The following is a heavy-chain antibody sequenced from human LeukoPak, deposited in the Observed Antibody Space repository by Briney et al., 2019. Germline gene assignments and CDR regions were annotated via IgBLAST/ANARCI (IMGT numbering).Heavy chain of an antibody. V-gene: IGHV4-39*07. J-gene: IGHJ4*02. D-gene: IGHD1-26*01. CDR3: ARDIDDVGALFDF. CDR1: DDSINNDRYF. CDR2: INYSGRT. Sequence: PSETLSLTCSISDDSINNDRYFRAWIRQPPGKGLEWIASINYSGRTYYNPSLNSRLIISVDTAKRQFSLKLTSVTAADTALYFCARDIDDVGALFDFWGQGTLVTVSS.